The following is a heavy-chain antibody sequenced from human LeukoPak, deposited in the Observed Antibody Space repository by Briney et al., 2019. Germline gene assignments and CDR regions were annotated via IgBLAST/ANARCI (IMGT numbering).Heavy chain of an antibody. Sequence: GGSLRLSCAASGFTFSSYEMNWVRQAPGKGLEWVSYISSSGSTIYYADSVKGRFTISRDNAKNSLYLQMNSLRAEDTAVYYCARDGYDFWSGYSLLYYYYYMDVWGKGTTVTVSS. CDR1: GFTFSSYE. J-gene: IGHJ6*03. D-gene: IGHD3-3*01. V-gene: IGHV3-48*03. CDR3: ARDGYDFWSGYSLLYYYYYMDV. CDR2: ISSSGSTI.